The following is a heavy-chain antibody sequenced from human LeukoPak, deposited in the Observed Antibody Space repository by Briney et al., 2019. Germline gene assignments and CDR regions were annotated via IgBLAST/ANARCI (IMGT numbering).Heavy chain of an antibody. V-gene: IGHV3-48*03. CDR1: GFTFSGYE. J-gene: IGHJ5*02. D-gene: IGHD6-19*01. Sequence: GGSLRLSCAGSGFTFSGYEMNWVRQAPGKGLEWLSYVSTTGDIRHYADSVTGRFTISRDNAENALHLQMNSLRVEDTAVYYCARDVGFNNGWPAWGQGTLVTVSS. CDR3: ARDVGFNNGWPA. CDR2: VSTTGDIR.